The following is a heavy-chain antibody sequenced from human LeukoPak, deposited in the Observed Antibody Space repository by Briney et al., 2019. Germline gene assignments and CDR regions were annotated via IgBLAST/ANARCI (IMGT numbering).Heavy chain of an antibody. CDR3: AKGTYYYGSGSHHFDY. CDR1: GFTFSSYA. Sequence: PGGSLRLSCAASGFTFSSYAMSWFRQAPGKGLEWVSAICGSGGSTYYADSVKGRFTISRDNSKNTLYLQMNSLRAEDAAVYYCAKGTYYYGSGSHHFDYWGQGTLVTVSS. J-gene: IGHJ4*02. CDR2: ICGSGGST. D-gene: IGHD3-10*01. V-gene: IGHV3-23*01.